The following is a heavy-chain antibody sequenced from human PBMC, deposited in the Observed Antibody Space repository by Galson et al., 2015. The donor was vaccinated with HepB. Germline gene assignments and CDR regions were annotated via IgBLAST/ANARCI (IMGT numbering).Heavy chain of an antibody. V-gene: IGHV1-8*01. CDR2: MNPNRGNT. Sequence: SVKVSCKAFGYTFSSYDVTWVRQASGQGLEWMGWMNPNRGNTGYAPEFQDRVTMTGDTSMSTAYMELSSLRSEDTAVYYCARGVRNYLYSDNWGQGTLVTVSS. CDR3: ARGVRNYLYSDN. J-gene: IGHJ4*02. CDR1: GYTFSSYD. D-gene: IGHD1-7*01.